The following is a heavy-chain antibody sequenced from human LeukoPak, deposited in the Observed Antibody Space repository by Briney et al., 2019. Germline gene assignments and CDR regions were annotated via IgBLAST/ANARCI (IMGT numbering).Heavy chain of an antibody. D-gene: IGHD6-13*01. CDR2: INHSGST. Sequence: SETLSLTCNVSAASLSNYYWVWIRPPPGKGLGWIGEINHSGSTNYNPSLKSRVTISVDTSKNQFSLKLSSVTAADTAVYYCARRKPYSSSWDLLDYWGQGTLVTVSS. CDR1: AASLSNYY. V-gene: IGHV4-34*01. J-gene: IGHJ4*02. CDR3: ARRKPYSSSWDLLDY.